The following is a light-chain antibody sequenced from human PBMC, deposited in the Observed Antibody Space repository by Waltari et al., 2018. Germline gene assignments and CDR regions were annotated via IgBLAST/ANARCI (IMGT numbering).Light chain of an antibody. Sequence: AIRMTQSPASLSASTGDRVTISCRASQGVSTYLAWYQQKPGTAPSLLIYASSTLESGVPSKFSGSGSGTDFTLTISCLQSEDFATYYCQQYHTYPWTFGQGTKVEI. CDR1: QGVSTY. CDR3: QQYHTYPWT. V-gene: IGKV1-8*01. J-gene: IGKJ1*01. CDR2: ASS.